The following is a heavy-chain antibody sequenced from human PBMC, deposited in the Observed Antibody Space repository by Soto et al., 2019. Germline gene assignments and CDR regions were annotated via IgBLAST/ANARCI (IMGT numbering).Heavy chain of an antibody. D-gene: IGHD3-10*01. V-gene: IGHV3-48*02. CDR3: VRDSRRGYGMDV. J-gene: IGHJ6*02. CDR2: ISGGSKSI. Sequence: EVQLVESGGGLVQPGGSLRLSCVASGFTFSSHSVNWVRQAPGKGLEWVSYISGGSKSIYYAASVKGRFTISRDNAKNSLYLEMNSLRDEDTAVYSCVRDSRRGYGMDVWGPGTTVTVSS. CDR1: GFTFSSHS.